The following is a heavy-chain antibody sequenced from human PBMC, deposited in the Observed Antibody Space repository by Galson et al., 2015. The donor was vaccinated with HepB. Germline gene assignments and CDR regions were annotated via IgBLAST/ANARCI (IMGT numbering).Heavy chain of an antibody. V-gene: IGHV1-69*13. CDR3: ARDWLKREEGYSYGLSYYGMDV. D-gene: IGHD5-18*01. J-gene: IGHJ6*02. CDR1: GGTFSSYA. CDR2: IIPIFGTA. Sequence: SVKVSCKASGGTFSSYAISWVRQAPGQGLEWMGGIIPIFGTANYAQKFQGRVTITADESTSTAYMELSSLRSEDTAVYYCARDWLKREEGYSYGLSYYGMDVWGQGTTVTVSS.